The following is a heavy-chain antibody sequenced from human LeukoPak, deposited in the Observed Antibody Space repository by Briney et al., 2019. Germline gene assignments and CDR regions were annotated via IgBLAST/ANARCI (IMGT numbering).Heavy chain of an antibody. Sequence: ASVKVSCKASGGTFSSYAISWVRQAPGQGLEWMGGIIPIFGTANYAQKFQGRVTITADESTSTAYMELSSLRSEDTAVYYCARRLTGEGYYYYYMDVWGQGTLVTVSS. CDR2: IIPIFGTA. CDR3: ARRLTGEGYYYYYMDV. J-gene: IGHJ6*03. D-gene: IGHD3-10*01. V-gene: IGHV1-69*13. CDR1: GGTFSSYA.